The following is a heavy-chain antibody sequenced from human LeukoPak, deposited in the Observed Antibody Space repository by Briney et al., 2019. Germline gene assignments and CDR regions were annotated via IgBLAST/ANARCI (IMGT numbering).Heavy chain of an antibody. CDR2: IYYSGST. CDR1: GGSISSYY. CDR3: ARWPCSGGSCYRYFDY. Sequence: SETLSLTCTVSGGSISSYYWSWIRQPPGKGLEWIGYIYYSGSTNYNPSLKSRVTISVDTSKNQFSLKLSSVTAADTAVYYCARWPCSGGSCYRYFDYWGQGTLVTVSS. J-gene: IGHJ4*02. V-gene: IGHV4-59*01. D-gene: IGHD2-15*01.